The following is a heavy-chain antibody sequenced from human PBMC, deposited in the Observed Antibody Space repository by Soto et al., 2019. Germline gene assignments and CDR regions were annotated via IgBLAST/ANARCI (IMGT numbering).Heavy chain of an antibody. V-gene: IGHV4-34*01. CDR2: INHSGST. CDR3: ARGHSGTALGVVWFDP. D-gene: IGHD2-15*01. J-gene: IGHJ5*02. Sequence: SETLSLTCAVYGGYFSGYYWSWIRQPPGKGLEWIGEINHSGSTNYNPSLKSRVTISVDTSKNQFSLKLSSVTAADTAVYYCARGHSGTALGVVWFDPWGQGTLVTVSS. CDR1: GGYFSGYY.